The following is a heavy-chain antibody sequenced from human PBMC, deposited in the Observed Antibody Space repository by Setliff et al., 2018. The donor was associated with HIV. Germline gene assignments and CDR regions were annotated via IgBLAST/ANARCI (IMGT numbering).Heavy chain of an antibody. V-gene: IGHV3-74*01. J-gene: IGHJ4*02. Sequence: PGGSLRLSCAASGFTFNSYWMHWVRQAPGKGLVWVSRIDRDGITTAYADSVKGRFTISRDNAKNTVYPQMHSLRAEDTGIYYCARRPLYYFDYWGQGTLVTVS. CDR2: IDRDGITT. CDR1: GFTFNSYW. CDR3: ARRPLYYFDY.